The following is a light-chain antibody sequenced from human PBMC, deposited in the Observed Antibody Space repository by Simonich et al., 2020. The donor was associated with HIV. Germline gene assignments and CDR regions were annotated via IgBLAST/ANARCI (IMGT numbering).Light chain of an antibody. V-gene: IGLV2-23*01. CDR2: EGS. J-gene: IGLJ2*01. Sequence: QSALTQPASVSGSHGQSITISCTGTSSDVGSYNLVSWYQQHPGKAPKLMIYEGSKRPSGVSNRVSGSKSGNTASLTIAGLQAEDEANYYCCSYAGSRTVVFGGGTKLTVL. CDR3: CSYAGSRTVV. CDR1: SSDVGSYNL.